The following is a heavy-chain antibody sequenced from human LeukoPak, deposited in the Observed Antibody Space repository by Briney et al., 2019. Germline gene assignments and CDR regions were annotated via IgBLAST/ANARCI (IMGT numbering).Heavy chain of an antibody. Sequence: PSQTLSLTCTVSGGSISSGGYYWSWIRQHPGKGLEWIGYIYYSGSTYYNPSLKSRVTISVDTSKNQFSLKLSSVTAADTAVYYWAALLGDSSGYYMYHFDYWGQGTLVTVSS. D-gene: IGHD3-22*01. J-gene: IGHJ4*02. CDR1: GGSISSGGYY. CDR2: IYYSGST. V-gene: IGHV4-31*03. CDR3: AALLGDSSGYYMYHFDY.